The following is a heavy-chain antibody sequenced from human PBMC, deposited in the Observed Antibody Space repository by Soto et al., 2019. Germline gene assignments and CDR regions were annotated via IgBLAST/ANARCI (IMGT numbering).Heavy chain of an antibody. Sequence: EVNLVESGGGLVEPGGYLRLSCAASGFNFKEAWMNWVRQAPGKGLEWVGRIKSIADGGTTAYAAPVTDRFSISRDDSTFTLYLQMNSLQTEDTGVSYCTRRPRAADICVGPLDFWGRGTLVTVSA. V-gene: IGHV3-15*07. J-gene: IGHJ4*02. D-gene: IGHD6-25*01. CDR3: TRRPRAADICVGPLDF. CDR1: GFNFKEAW. CDR2: IKSIADGGTT.